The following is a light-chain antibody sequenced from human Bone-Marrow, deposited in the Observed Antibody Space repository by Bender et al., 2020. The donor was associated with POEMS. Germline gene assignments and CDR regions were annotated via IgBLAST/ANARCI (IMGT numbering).Light chain of an antibody. CDR3: CSYAGGSTYVV. CDR1: SSDIGRYNF. CDR2: EVT. V-gene: IGLV2-23*02. J-gene: IGLJ2*01. Sequence: QSALTQPASVSGSPGQSITISCTGTSSDIGRYNFVSWYQQHPGKAPKLMIYEVTKRPSGVSNRFSASKSGNTASLTISGLQAEDEADYHCCSYAGGSTYVVFGGGTKLTVL.